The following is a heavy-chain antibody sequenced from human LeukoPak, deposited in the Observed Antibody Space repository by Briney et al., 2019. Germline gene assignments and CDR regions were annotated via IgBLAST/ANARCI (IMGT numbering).Heavy chain of an antibody. D-gene: IGHD5-24*01. CDR1: GGSFSGYY. J-gene: IGHJ4*02. V-gene: IGHV4-34*01. CDR2: INHSGST. Sequence: SETLSLTCAVYGGSFSGYYWSWIRQPPGKGLEWIGEINHSGSTNYNPSLKSRVTISVDTSKNQFSLKLSSVTAADTAVYYCARLRDGYSYWGQGTLVTVSS. CDR3: ARLRDGYSY.